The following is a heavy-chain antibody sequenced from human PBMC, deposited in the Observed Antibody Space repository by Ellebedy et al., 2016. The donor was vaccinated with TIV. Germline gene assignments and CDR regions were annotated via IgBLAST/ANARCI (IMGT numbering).Heavy chain of an antibody. CDR2: ISYDGSHK. Sequence: GESLKIPCAASGFTYRLYGLHWVRQAPGKGLEWVALISYDGSHKYYVDSVKGRFTISRDNAKNSLYLQMNSLRAEDTAVYYCARDGGPIAAAADDWGQGTLVTVSS. CDR3: ARDGGPIAAAADD. CDR1: GFTYRLYG. V-gene: IGHV3-30*03. D-gene: IGHD6-13*01. J-gene: IGHJ4*02.